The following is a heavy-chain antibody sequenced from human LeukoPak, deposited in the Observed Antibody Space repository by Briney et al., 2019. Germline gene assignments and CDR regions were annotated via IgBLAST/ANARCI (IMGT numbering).Heavy chain of an antibody. J-gene: IGHJ4*02. Sequence: PGGSLRLSCAASGFTFSSYAMSWVRQAPGKGLEWVSAISGSGGSTYYVDSVKGQFTISRDNSKNTLYLQMNSLRAGDTAVYYCAKHYDFWSGYLDYWGQGTPVTVSS. CDR2: ISGSGGST. D-gene: IGHD3-3*01. V-gene: IGHV3-23*01. CDR1: GFTFSSYA. CDR3: AKHYDFWSGYLDY.